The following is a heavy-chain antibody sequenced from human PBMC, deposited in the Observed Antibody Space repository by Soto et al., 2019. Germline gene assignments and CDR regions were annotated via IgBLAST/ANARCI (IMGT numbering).Heavy chain of an antibody. CDR2: IRTKANSYAT. Sequence: EVQLVESGGGLVQPGESLKLSCAASGFTFRGSAMHWVRQASGKGLEWVGRIRTKANSYATAYAASVQGRFTISRDDSKSTAYLQMNSLKTEDTAVYYCTGSLLAYCSDGKCHTDYYYYGMDVWGPGTAVTVSS. CDR3: TGSLLAYCSDGKCHTDYYYYGMDV. CDR1: GFTFRGSA. V-gene: IGHV3-73*02. D-gene: IGHD2-15*01. J-gene: IGHJ6*02.